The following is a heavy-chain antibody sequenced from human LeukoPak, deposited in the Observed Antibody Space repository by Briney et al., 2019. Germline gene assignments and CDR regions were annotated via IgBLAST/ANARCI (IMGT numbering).Heavy chain of an antibody. CDR2: IHYSGSP. Sequence: SETLSLTCTVSGGSISGSYWSWIRQPPGKGLEYIGQIHYSGSPNYNPSLESRITISVDSSKNQFSLKVRSVTAADTAVYYCVSSGAAAYYFDYWGQGTLVTVSS. V-gene: IGHV4-59*01. CDR1: GGSISGSY. D-gene: IGHD6-13*01. J-gene: IGHJ4*02. CDR3: VSSGAAAYYFDY.